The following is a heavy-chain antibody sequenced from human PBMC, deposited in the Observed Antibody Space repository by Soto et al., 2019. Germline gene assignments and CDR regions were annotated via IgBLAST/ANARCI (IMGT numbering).Heavy chain of an antibody. CDR2: ISGNGIST. Sequence: EVQLVESGGGLVHPEGSLRLSCAASGFTFINFAMTWVRQAPGKGLEWVSAISGNGISTYYADSVKGRFTISRDNSKDTVHLQMHSLRADDTAVYYCARDGRSSYSSGWYYFDYWGQGTLVTVSS. CDR3: ARDGRSSYSSGWYYFDY. J-gene: IGHJ4*02. V-gene: IGHV3-23*04. CDR1: GFTFINFA. D-gene: IGHD6-19*01.